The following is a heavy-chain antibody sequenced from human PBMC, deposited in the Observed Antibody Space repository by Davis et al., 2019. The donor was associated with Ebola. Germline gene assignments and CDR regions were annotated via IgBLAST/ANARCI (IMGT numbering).Heavy chain of an antibody. CDR1: GGSISSYY. J-gene: IGHJ4*02. D-gene: IGHD3/OR15-3a*01. CDR2: INHSGST. Sequence: SETLSLTCTVSGGSISSYYWSWIRQPPGKGLEWIGEINHSGSTNYNPSLKSRVTTLVDTSKSQFSLKLSSLNAADTAVYYCAGDRGTGVYKDGLDYWGQGTLVTVSS. CDR3: AGDRGTGVYKDGLDY. V-gene: IGHV4-34*01.